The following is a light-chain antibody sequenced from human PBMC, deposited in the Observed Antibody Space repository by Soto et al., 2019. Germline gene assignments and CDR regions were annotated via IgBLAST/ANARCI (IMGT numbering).Light chain of an antibody. CDR1: SSDVGAYDY. J-gene: IGLJ1*01. Sequence: QSALAQPASVSGSPGQSIAISCAGSSSDVGAYDYVSWYQQHPDKAPKVILYDVSNRPSGISFRFSGSKSGNTASLTISGLQAEDEADYYCRSYTSGATYVFGTGTKLTVL. CDR2: DVS. CDR3: RSYTSGATYV. V-gene: IGLV2-14*03.